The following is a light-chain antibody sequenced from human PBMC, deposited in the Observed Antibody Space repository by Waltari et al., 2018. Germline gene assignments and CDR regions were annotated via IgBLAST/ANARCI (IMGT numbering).Light chain of an antibody. CDR2: DAS. CDR3: QRYDNLPVFA. V-gene: IGKV1-33*01. J-gene: IGKJ3*01. Sequence: DIQLTQSPSSLSASVGDRVTITCRASQDISNYLNWYQQKPGKAPKLLIYDASILETGVPSRFSGSQSGTDFTLTISSLLPKDIATYYCQRYDNLPVFAFGPGTKVDVK. CDR1: QDISNY.